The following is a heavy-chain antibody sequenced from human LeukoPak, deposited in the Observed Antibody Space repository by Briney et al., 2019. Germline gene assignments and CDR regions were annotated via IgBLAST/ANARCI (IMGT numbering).Heavy chain of an antibody. D-gene: IGHD6-19*01. CDR1: GGSISSYY. CDR2: IYYSGST. V-gene: IGHV4-59*01. J-gene: IGHJ4*02. Sequence: SETLSLTCTVSGGSISSYYWSWIRQPPGKGLEWIGYIYYSGSTNYNPSLKSRVTISVDTSKNQFSLKLSSVTAADTAVYYCARTPPPVAGSRGIDYWGQGTLVTVSS. CDR3: ARTPPPVAGSRGIDY.